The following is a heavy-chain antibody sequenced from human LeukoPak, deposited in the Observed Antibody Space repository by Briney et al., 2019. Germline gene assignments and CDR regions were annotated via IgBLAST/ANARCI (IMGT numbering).Heavy chain of an antibody. CDR1: GFTFSSYW. D-gene: IGHD4-23*01. J-gene: IGHJ4*02. Sequence: GGSLRLSCAASGFTFSSYWMNWARQAPGKGLEWVASINHNGNVNYYVDSVKGRFTISRDNAKNSLYLQMSNLRAEDTAVYFCARNGGDYWGQGTLVTVSS. CDR3: ARNGGDY. V-gene: IGHV3-7*03. CDR2: INHNGNVN.